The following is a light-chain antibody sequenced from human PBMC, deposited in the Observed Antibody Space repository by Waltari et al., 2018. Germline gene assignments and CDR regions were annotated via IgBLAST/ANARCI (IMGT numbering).Light chain of an antibody. CDR1: NIGSKR. CDR2: DDS. CDR3: QVWDTTGDHSGV. V-gene: IGLV3-21*02. Sequence: SYVLTQPPSVSVAPGQTARITCGGNNIGSKRVQWYQQKPAQAPVLVVYDDSDRPSGIPERISGSNSGNTATLTISRVEAGDEADYYCQVWDTTGDHSGVFGGGTILTVL. J-gene: IGLJ3*02.